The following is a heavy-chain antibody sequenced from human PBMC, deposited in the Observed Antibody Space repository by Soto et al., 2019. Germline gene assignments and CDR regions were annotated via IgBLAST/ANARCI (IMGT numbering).Heavy chain of an antibody. CDR2: ISGSGGST. D-gene: IGHD2-15*01. J-gene: IGHJ4*02. V-gene: IGHV3-23*01. CDR3: ATPIGKEHCSGGSCYSGGDY. CDR1: GFTFFSYA. Sequence: EVQLLESGGGLVQPGGSLRISCAASGFTFFSYAMTWVRQAPGRGLEWVSGISGSGGSTDYADSVKGRFTISRDNSKNTLYLQMNSLRAEDTAVYFCATPIGKEHCSGGSCYSGGDYWGQGTLVTVSS.